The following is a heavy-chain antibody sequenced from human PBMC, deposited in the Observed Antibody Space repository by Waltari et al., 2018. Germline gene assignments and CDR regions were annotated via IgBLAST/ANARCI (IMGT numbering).Heavy chain of an antibody. V-gene: IGHV3-23*01. CDR2: ISGSGGST. D-gene: IGHD5-12*01. J-gene: IGHJ6*02. CDR1: GFTFSSSA. Sequence: EVQLLESGGGLVQPGGSLRLSCAASGFTFSSSAMSWVRQPPGKGLEWVSAISGSGGSTYYADSVKGRFTISRDNSKNTLYLQMNSLRAEDTAVYYCAKFEDGHGWLHCMDVWGQGTTVTVSS. CDR3: AKFEDGHGWLHCMDV.